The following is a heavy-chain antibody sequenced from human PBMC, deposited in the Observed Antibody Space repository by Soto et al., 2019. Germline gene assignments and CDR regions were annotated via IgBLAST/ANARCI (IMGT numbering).Heavy chain of an antibody. D-gene: IGHD6-19*01. J-gene: IGHJ4*02. Sequence: QLQLQESGPGLVKASETLSLTCTVSGGSITRNNHFWGWIRQSPGKGLEWIGSIQYGGTTNYNPSLKSRVIMSAETSKNQFSLMTNSVTAADTAVYYCARLGSSGWYQGSYFDYWGQGTLVTVSS. V-gene: IGHV4-39*01. CDR1: GGSITRNNHF. CDR3: ARLGSSGWYQGSYFDY. CDR2: IQYGGTT.